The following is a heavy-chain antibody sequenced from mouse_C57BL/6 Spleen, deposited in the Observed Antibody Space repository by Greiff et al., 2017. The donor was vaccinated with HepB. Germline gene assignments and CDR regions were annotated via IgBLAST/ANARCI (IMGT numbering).Heavy chain of an antibody. J-gene: IGHJ1*03. Sequence: EVQGVESGGDLVKPGGSLKLSCAASGFTFSSYDMSWVRQTPDKRLEWVATISSCGNYTYYPDSAKGRFTISRDNAKNTLYLQMSSLKSEDTARDYCARRYYCGSSYGGYLDVWGTGTTVTVSS. CDR2: ISSCGNYT. CDR3: ARRYYCGSSYGGYLDV. CDR1: GFTFSSYD. D-gene: IGHD1-1*01. V-gene: IGHV5-6*01.